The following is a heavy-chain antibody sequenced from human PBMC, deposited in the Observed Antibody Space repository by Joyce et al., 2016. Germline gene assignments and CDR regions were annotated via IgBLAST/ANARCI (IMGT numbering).Heavy chain of an antibody. CDR2: YYYRDIN. D-gene: IGHD3-16*01. V-gene: IGHV4-31*03. J-gene: IGHJ2*01. CDR3: ARDREGGSFGL. CDR1: GDTIADGPHY. Sequence: QVQLQESGPGLVKPSQTLSLTCIVSGDTIADGPHYWSWRRQRPGRGLEWIGNYYYRDINNFNPSLKSRLSMSVDTSNNHFSLRLTSVTAADTAVYYCARDREGGSFGLWGRGTLVTVSS.